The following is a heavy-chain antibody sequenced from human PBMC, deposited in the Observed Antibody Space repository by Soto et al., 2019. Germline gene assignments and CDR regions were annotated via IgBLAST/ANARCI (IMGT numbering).Heavy chain of an antibody. J-gene: IGHJ6*02. CDR2: INHSGST. CDR1: GGSFSGYY. V-gene: IGHV4-34*01. D-gene: IGHD5-18*01. Sequence: SETLSLTCAVYGGSFSGYYWSWIRQPPGKGLEWIGEINHSGSTNYNPSLKSRVTISVDTSKNQFSLKLSSVTAADTAVYYCAMVDTGTLLCGMDVWGQGTTVT. CDR3: AMVDTGTLLCGMDV.